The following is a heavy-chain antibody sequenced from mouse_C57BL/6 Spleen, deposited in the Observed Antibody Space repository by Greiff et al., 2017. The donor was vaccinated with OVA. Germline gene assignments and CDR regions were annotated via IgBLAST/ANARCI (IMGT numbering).Heavy chain of an antibody. CDR1: GYAFSSYW. CDR2: IYPGDGDT. D-gene: IGHD1-1*01. J-gene: IGHJ2*01. V-gene: IGHV1-80*01. CDR3: ARNYYGSSSLFDY. Sequence: VKLVESGAELVKPGASVKISCKASGYAFSSYWMNWVKQRPGKGLEWIGQIYPGDGDTNYNGKFKGKATLTADKSSSTAYMQLSSLTSEDSAVYFCARNYYGSSSLFDYWGQGTTLTVSS.